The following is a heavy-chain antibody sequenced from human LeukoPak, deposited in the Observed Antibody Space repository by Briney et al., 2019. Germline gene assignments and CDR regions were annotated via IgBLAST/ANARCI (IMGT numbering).Heavy chain of an antibody. CDR1: GYTFTNFG. CDR2: LSPSMDNR. V-gene: IGHV1-18*01. J-gene: IGHJ4*02. D-gene: IGHD3-22*01. CDR3: AASSGYYAFDY. Sequence: ASVKVSCKTSGYTFTNFGIAWVRQAPGQGLEWMGWLSPSMDNRNYAQKLQGRVTMTTDTSTSTAYMELRSLTSDDTAVYYCAASSGYYAFDYWGQGTLVTVSS.